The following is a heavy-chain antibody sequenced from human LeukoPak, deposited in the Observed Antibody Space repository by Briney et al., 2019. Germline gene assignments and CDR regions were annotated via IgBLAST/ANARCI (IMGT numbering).Heavy chain of an antibody. CDR1: GYTFTGYY. J-gene: IGHJ4*01. CDR3: ARDKNPTVFDY. V-gene: IGHV1-2*02. Sequence: ASVKVSCKASGYTFTGYYMHWVRQAPGQGPEWMGWMNPNSGGTNYAQKLQGRVTMTRDTSISTAYMELSSLTSDDTAVYYCARDKNPTVFDYWGQGTLVTVSS. CDR2: MNPNSGGT.